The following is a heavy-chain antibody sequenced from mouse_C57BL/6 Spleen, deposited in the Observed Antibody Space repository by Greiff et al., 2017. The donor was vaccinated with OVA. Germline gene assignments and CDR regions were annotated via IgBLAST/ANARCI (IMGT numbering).Heavy chain of an antibody. Sequence: QVQLKESGAELVKPGASVKLSCKASGYTFTSYWMHWVKRRPGQGLEWIGMIHPNSGSTNYNEKFKSKATLTVDKSSSTAYMQLSSLTSEDSAVSYCVREGGVYYAMGYWGQRASVTVSS. CDR1: GYTFTSYW. V-gene: IGHV1-64*01. CDR3: VREGGVYYAMGY. CDR2: IHPNSGST. J-gene: IGHJ4*01.